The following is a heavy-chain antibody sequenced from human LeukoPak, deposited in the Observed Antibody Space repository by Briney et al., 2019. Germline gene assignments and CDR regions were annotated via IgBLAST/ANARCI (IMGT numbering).Heavy chain of an antibody. J-gene: IGHJ4*02. CDR1: GYTFTCYY. V-gene: IGHV1-2*02. CDR2: INPNSGGT. D-gene: IGHD6-6*01. CDR3: ARAPARIAARAPLFDY. Sequence: ASVKVSCKASGYTFTCYYMHWVRQAPGQGLEWMGWINPNSGGTNYAQKFQGRVTMTRDTSISTAYMELSRLRSDDTAVYYCARAPARIAARAPLFDYWGQGTLVTVSS.